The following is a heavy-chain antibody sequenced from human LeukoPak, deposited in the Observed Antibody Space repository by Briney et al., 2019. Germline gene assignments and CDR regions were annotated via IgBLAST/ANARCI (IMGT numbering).Heavy chain of an antibody. V-gene: IGHV1-69*05. CDR1: GGTFSSHA. CDR3: ARGLQYQLLKALGHYHMDV. J-gene: IGHJ6*03. CDR2: IIPISGTA. D-gene: IGHD2-2*01. Sequence: SVKVSCKASGGTFSSHAIAWVRQAPGQGPEWMGGIIPISGTANYAQKFQGRVTITTDESTSTAYLELSSLASDDTPVYYCARGLQYQLLKALGHYHMDVRGEGTTVTVSS.